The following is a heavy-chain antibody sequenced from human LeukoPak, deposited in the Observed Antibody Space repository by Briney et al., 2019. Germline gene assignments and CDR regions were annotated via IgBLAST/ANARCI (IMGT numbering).Heavy chain of an antibody. V-gene: IGHV4-39*01. D-gene: IGHD3-22*01. Sequence: PSETLSLTCTVSGGSISSSGYYWGWIRQPPGKGLEWIGSISSGGSTHYIPSLKSRVTISVDASKNQFSLKLSSVTAADTAVYCCARRSYDGSGYYYVDYWGQGTLVTVSS. CDR3: ARRSYDGSGYYYVDY. CDR2: ISSGGST. CDR1: GGSISSSGYY. J-gene: IGHJ4*02.